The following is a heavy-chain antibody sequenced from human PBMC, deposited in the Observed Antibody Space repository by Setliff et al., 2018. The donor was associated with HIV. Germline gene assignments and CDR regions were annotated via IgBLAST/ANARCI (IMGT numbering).Heavy chain of an antibody. Sequence: GGSLRLSCTTSGFTFGDYAFSWVRQAPGKGLEWVGLIRTQPYGVTTEYAASVKGRFTLSRDDSRNIAYLQMNSLKTEDTAVYYCARDFSYGYFFYGMDVWGQGTTVTVSS. V-gene: IGHV3-49*04. J-gene: IGHJ6*02. CDR2: IRTQPYGVTT. CDR1: GFTFGDYA. D-gene: IGHD5-18*01. CDR3: ARDFSYGYFFYGMDV.